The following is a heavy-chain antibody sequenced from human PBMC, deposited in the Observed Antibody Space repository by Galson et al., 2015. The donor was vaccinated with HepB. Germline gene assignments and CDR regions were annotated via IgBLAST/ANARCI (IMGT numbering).Heavy chain of an antibody. V-gene: IGHV1-8*01. D-gene: IGHD6-6*01. CDR2: MNPNSGNT. CDR1: GYTFTSYD. CDR3: AGHIAALDSEQNWFDP. J-gene: IGHJ5*02. Sequence: SVKVSCKASGYTFTSYDINWVRQATGQGLEWMGWMNPNSGNTGYAQKFQGRVTMTRNTSISTAYMELSSLRSADTAVYYYAGHIAALDSEQNWFDPWGQGTLVTVSS.